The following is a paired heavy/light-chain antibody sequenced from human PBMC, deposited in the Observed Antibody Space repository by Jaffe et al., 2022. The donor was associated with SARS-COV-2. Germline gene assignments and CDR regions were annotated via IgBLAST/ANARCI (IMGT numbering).Light chain of an antibody. CDR2: GAS. CDR3: QHYGSPQT. J-gene: IGKJ1*01. CDR1: QGVSSDY. Sequence: EIVLTQSPGTLSLSPGERATLSCRASQGVSSDYLAWYRQNAGQPPRLLIYGASNRAAGIPDRFSGSGSGTDFILTISRLEPEDFAVYYCQHYGSPQTFGPGTKVEI. V-gene: IGKV3-20*01.
Heavy chain of an antibody. D-gene: IGHD2-15*01. V-gene: IGHV1-69*01. CDR3: ARVGYCSLSGCSRGAFDV. CDR2: ILPVFGTT. CDR1: GGAFGGYA. J-gene: IGHJ3*01. Sequence: QVQLVQSGAEVKKPGSSMKVSCKTFGGAFGGYAISWVRQAPGQGLEFVGGILPVFGTTDYAQKFQGRVTMTAGASTNTAYMELSSLTSEDTAVYYCARVGYCSLSGCSRGAFDVWGQGTMVIVSS.